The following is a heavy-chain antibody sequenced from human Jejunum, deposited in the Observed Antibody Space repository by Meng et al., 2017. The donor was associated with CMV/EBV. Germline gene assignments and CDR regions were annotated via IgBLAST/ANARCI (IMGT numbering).Heavy chain of an antibody. D-gene: IGHD3-10*01. Sequence: SCAASGFPVSTTSMNWVRQAPGKGLAWVSVIYTSGNTYYADSVKGRFTISRDSSTNTAYLQMNSLRNEDTAVYYCAKGGFGRPLDYWGHGTLVTVSS. V-gene: IGHV3-53*01. CDR3: AKGGFGRPLDY. CDR2: IYTSGNT. CDR1: GFPVSTTS. J-gene: IGHJ4*01.